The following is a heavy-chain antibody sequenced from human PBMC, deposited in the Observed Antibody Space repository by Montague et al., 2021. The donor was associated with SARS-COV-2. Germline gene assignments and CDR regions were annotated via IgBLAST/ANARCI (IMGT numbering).Heavy chain of an antibody. V-gene: IGHV3-30*14. J-gene: IGHJ6*03. CDR2: ISYDGTNT. D-gene: IGHD6-13*01. CDR1: GFTFNLYP. CDR3: ARGLHGSSRGYYYYYMDV. Sequence: SLRLSCAASGFTFNLYPIHWVRQAPGKGLEWVALISYDGTNTYYTDSVKGRFTISRENAKNSLYLQMNSLRAGDTAVYYCARGLHGSSRGYYYYYMDVWGKGTTVTVSS.